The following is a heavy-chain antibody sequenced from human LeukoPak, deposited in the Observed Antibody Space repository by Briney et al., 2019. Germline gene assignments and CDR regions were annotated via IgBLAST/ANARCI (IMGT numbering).Heavy chain of an antibody. V-gene: IGHV4-39*01. D-gene: IGHD5-24*01. CDR2: IYYSGST. CDR1: GGSISSSNYY. Sequence: PSETLSLTCTVSGGSISSSNYYWGWIRQPPGKGLEWIGSIYYSGSTYYNPSLKSRVTISVDTSKNQFSLKLSSVTAADTPVYYWARLEIEMATTPGVFDSGGQEPLSTVP. CDR3: ARLEIEMATTPGVFDS. J-gene: IGHJ4*02.